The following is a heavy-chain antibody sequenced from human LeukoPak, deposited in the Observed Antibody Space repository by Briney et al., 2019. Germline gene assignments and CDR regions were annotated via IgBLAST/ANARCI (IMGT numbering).Heavy chain of an antibody. Sequence: GGALRLSCAASGFTVSSNYMSWVRQAPGKGLEWVSVTYIGGAAFYADSVKGRFTIPRDDSENTLYLQMNSLGAEHTAVYYCARGFHIGAAAILDNWG. CDR3: ARGFHIGAAAILDN. D-gene: IGHD6-13*01. V-gene: IGHV3-53*01. CDR1: GFTVSSNY. CDR2: TYIGGAA. J-gene: IGHJ4*01.